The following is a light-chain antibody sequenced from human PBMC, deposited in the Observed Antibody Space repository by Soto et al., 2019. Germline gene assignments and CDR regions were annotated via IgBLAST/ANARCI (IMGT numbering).Light chain of an antibody. V-gene: IGLV2-8*01. J-gene: IGLJ1*01. CDR3: SSYVGTNSYV. Sequence: QSVLTQPPSASGSPGQSVTISCTGTSSDVGGYNYVSWYQHHPGKAPKIIIYEVYKRPSGVPDRFSGSKSGNTAALTVSGLQAEEEADYYCSSYVGTNSYVFGTGTKVTVL. CDR1: SSDVGGYNY. CDR2: EVY.